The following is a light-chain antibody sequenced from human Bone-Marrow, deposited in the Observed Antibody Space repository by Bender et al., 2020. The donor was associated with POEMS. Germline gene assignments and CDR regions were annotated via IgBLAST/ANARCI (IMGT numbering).Light chain of an antibody. CDR1: KLGDKY. Sequence: SYDLTQPPSVSVSAGQTVSITCSGDKLGDKYACWYQHRPGQSPLLVIHQDNKRPSGIPELFSGSNSGNTATLTIGGTQAMDEADYYCQVWDSGIVVFGGGTKVTVL. V-gene: IGLV3-1*01. CDR3: QVWDSGIVV. CDR2: QDN. J-gene: IGLJ2*01.